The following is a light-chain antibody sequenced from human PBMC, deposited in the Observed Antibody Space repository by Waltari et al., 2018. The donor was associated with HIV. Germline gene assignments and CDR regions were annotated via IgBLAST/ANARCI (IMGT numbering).Light chain of an antibody. J-gene: IGLJ3*02. CDR2: AVN. V-gene: IGLV2-14*01. Sequence: QSALTQPDSVSGSPGQSITISCTGTTWDIGTYDHVSWYQQHPGKAPKLIIFAVNNLPSGISDRFSCSKSANVASLSISGLQAADEADYYCRSYSRTNTWVFGGGTRLTVL. CDR3: RSYSRTNTWV. CDR1: TWDIGTYDH.